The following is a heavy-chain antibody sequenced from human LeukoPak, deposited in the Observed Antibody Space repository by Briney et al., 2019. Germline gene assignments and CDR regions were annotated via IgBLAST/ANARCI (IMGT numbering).Heavy chain of an antibody. CDR1: GFTFSDYY. V-gene: IGHV3-11*03. D-gene: IGHD2-2*01. CDR2: ISSSSTYT. CDR3: ARSLRRYCDSTSCWAALDI. Sequence: PGGSLRLSCAASGFTFSDYYTSWIRQAPGKGLEWVSYISSSSTYTNYADSVKGRFTISRDNAKNSLYLQMNSLRAEDTAVYYCARSLRRYCDSTSCWAALDIWGQGTMVTVSS. J-gene: IGHJ3*02.